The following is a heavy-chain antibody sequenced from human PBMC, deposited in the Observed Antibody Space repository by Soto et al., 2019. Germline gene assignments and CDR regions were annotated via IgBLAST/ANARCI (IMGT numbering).Heavy chain of an antibody. Sequence: GGSLRLSCAASGFTFSDYYMSWIRQAPGKGLEWVSYISSSGTTIYYADSVKGRFTISRDNAKNSLYLQMNSLRAEDTAVYYCPTDPPQQTSALNXLDPWGQGTLVTVPS. V-gene: IGHV3-11*01. J-gene: IGHJ5*02. D-gene: IGHD2-15*01. CDR1: GFTFSDYY. CDR3: PTDPPQQTSALNXLDP. CDR2: ISSSGTTI.